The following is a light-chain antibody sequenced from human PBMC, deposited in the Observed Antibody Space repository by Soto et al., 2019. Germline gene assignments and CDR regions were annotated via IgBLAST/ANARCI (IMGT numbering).Light chain of an antibody. J-gene: IGKJ2*01. CDR3: QQTNDFPYT. CDR1: HVISSW. V-gene: IGKV1-12*01. Sequence: DIQMTQSPSSVSASVGDRVTITCRASHVISSWLAWYQQKPGKAPKLLIYAASRLQSGVPSRFSGSESGADFSLTISSLQPEDVATCYCQQTNDFPYTFGQGTKLEIK. CDR2: AAS.